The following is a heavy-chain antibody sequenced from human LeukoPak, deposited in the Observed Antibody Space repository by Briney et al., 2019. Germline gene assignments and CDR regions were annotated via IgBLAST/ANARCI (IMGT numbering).Heavy chain of an antibody. V-gene: IGHV4-4*07. CDR3: ARDGSYSEHSNWFDT. CDR1: GDSISSYY. Sequence: SETLSLTCTVSGDSISSYYWSWIRQPAGKGLEWIGRIYTSGSTIYNPSLKSRVTMSVDTSKNQFSLKLSSVTAADTAVYYCARDGSYSEHSNWFDTSGHGTLGTLSS. D-gene: IGHD1-26*01. J-gene: IGHJ5*01. CDR2: IYTSGST.